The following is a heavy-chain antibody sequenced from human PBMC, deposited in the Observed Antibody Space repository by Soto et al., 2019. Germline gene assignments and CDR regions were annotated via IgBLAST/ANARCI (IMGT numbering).Heavy chain of an antibody. CDR3: ARDLHSSGWYPPGY. Sequence: EASVKVSCKASGYTFTGYYMHWVRQAPGQGLEWMGWINPNSGGTNYAQKFQGRVTMTRDTSISTAYMELSRLRSDDTAVYYCARDLHSSGWYPPGYWGQGTLVTVSS. CDR2: INPNSGGT. J-gene: IGHJ4*02. D-gene: IGHD6-19*01. V-gene: IGHV1-2*02. CDR1: GYTFTGYY.